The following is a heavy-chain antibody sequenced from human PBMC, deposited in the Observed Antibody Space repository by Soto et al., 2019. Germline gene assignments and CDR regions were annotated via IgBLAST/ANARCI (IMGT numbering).Heavy chain of an antibody. CDR3: ARGLSGIAAAGIWYYFDY. D-gene: IGHD6-13*01. V-gene: IGHV3-53*01. CDR2: IYSGGST. CDR1: GFTVSSNY. Sequence: GGSLRLSCAASGFTVSSNYMSWVRQAPGKGLEWVSVIYSGGSTYYADSVKGRFTISRDNSKNTLYLQMNSLRAEDTAVYYCARGLSGIAAAGIWYYFDYWGQGTLVTVSS. J-gene: IGHJ4*02.